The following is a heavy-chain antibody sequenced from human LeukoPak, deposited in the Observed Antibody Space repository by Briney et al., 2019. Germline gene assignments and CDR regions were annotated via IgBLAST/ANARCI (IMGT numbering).Heavy chain of an antibody. Sequence: ASVKVSCKASGYTFTSYGISWVRQAPGRGLEWMGWISAYNGSTDYAQKLQGRVTMTKDTSTSTAYMELRSLRSDDTAVYYCARVLKTYYYDSSGYRPLHYFDYWGQGTLVTVSS. CDR2: ISAYNGST. CDR1: GYTFTSYG. D-gene: IGHD3-22*01. V-gene: IGHV1-18*01. J-gene: IGHJ4*02. CDR3: ARVLKTYYYDSSGYRPLHYFDY.